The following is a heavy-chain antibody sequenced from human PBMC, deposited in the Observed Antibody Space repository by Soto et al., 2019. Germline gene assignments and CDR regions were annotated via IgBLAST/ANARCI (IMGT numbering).Heavy chain of an antibody. CDR2: ISAYNGNT. CDR3: ARERSLGYCISTSCFPDYYYYGMDV. V-gene: IGHV1-18*01. D-gene: IGHD2-2*01. CDR1: GGTFSSYT. Sequence: ASVKVSCKASGGTFSSYTISWVRQAPGQGLEWMGWISAYNGNTNYAQKLQGRVTMTTDTSTSTAYMELRSLRSDDTAVYYCARERSLGYCISTSCFPDYYYYGMDVWGQGTTVTVSS. J-gene: IGHJ6*02.